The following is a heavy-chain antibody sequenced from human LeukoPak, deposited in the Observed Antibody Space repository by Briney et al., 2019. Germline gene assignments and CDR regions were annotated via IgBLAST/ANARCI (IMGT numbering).Heavy chain of an antibody. J-gene: IGHJ6*02. CDR1: GFTFSSYA. D-gene: IGHD3-3*01. CDR3: ARDSSGYYSGMDV. Sequence: PGGSLRLSCAASGFTFSSYAMHWVRQAPGKGLEWVANIKQDGCEEYYVDSVKGRFTISRDNVKNSLYLQMNSLRAEDTAVYYCARDSSGYYSGMDVWGQGTTVTVS. CDR2: IKQDGCEE. V-gene: IGHV3-7*01.